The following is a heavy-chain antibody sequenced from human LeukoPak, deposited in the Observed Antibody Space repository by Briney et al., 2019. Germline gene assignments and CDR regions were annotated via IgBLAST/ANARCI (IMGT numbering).Heavy chain of an antibody. CDR3: ARVRSYGSPFDI. J-gene: IGHJ3*02. Sequence: GGSLRLSCAASGFTFSSYGMHWVRQAPGKGLEWVAFIRYDGSNKYYADSVKGRFTISRDNSKNTLYLQMNSLRAEDTAVYYCARVRSYGSPFDIWGQGTMVTVSS. CDR2: IRYDGSNK. D-gene: IGHD3-10*01. V-gene: IGHV3-30*02. CDR1: GFTFSSYG.